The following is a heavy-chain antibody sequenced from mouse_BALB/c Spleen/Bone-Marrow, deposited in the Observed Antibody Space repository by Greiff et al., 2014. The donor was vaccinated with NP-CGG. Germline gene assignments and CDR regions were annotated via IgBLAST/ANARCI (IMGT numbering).Heavy chain of an antibody. CDR2: IDPANGNT. CDR3: ATYYYGSSWGFAY. Sequence: VQLKESGAELVKPGASVKLSCTASGFNIKDTYMHWVKQRPEQGLEWIGRIDPANGNTKYDPKFQGKATITADTSSNTAYLQLSSLTSEDTVVYYCATYYYGSSWGFAYWGQGTLVTVSA. J-gene: IGHJ3*01. CDR1: GFNIKDTY. V-gene: IGHV14-3*02. D-gene: IGHD1-1*01.